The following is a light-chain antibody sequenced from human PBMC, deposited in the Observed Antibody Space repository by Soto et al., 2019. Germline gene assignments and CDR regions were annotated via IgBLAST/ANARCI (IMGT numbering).Light chain of an antibody. J-gene: IGKJ4*01. CDR3: QQRSNWPRLT. V-gene: IGKV3-11*01. CDR1: QSVSSY. Sequence: IVLPQSPATLSLSPGERATLSCRASQSVSSYLAWYQQKPGQAPRLLIYDASNRATGIPARFSGSGSGTDFTLTISSLEPEDFAVYYCQQRSNWPRLTFGGGTKVDIK. CDR2: DAS.